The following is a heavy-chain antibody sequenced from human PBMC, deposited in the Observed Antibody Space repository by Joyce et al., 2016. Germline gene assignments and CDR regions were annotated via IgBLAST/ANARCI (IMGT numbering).Heavy chain of an antibody. CDR1: GLAFSIYA. D-gene: IGHD5-12*01. Sequence: EVQLVESGGGLVKPGESLRLSCAASGLAFSIYAMNWVRQAPGKGLEWVSSSSSSSEYIYYADSVQGRFTISRDNGKKSLYLEMNRLRVEDTAVYYCASLRGGNDYDYWGQGTLVTVSP. J-gene: IGHJ4*02. CDR2: SSSSSEYI. CDR3: ASLRGGNDYDY. V-gene: IGHV3-21*01.